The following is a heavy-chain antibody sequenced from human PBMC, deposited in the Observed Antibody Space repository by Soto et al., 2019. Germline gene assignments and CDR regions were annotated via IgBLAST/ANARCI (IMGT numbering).Heavy chain of an antibody. CDR2: IYYSGST. D-gene: IGHD5-12*01. Sequence: QLQLQESGPGLVKPSETLSLTCTVSGGPISSSNYYWDWIRQPPGKGLEWIGSIYYSGSTYYNPSLRSRVTISVDTSKNQFSLRLSSVTAADTAVYYCARRETATIFNYWGQGTLVTVSS. J-gene: IGHJ4*02. V-gene: IGHV4-39*01. CDR1: GGPISSSNYY. CDR3: ARRETATIFNY.